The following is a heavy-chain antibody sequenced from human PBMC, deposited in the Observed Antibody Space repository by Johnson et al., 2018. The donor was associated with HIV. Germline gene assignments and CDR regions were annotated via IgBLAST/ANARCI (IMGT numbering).Heavy chain of an antibody. V-gene: IGHV3-30*03. Sequence: QVQLVESGGGVVQPGRSLRLSCAASGFTFSNYGMHWVRQAPGKGLEWVAVISHDGNNKYYADSVKGRFTISRDNSKNTLYLQMNSLRAEDTAVYYCARAVYSSTSSCAFDIWGQGTMVNVSS. CDR2: ISHDGNNK. D-gene: IGHD6-6*01. CDR1: GFTFSNYG. J-gene: IGHJ3*02. CDR3: ARAVYSSTSSCAFDI.